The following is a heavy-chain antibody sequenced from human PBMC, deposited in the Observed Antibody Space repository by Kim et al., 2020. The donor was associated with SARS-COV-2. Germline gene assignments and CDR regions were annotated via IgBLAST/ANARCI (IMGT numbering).Heavy chain of an antibody. Sequence: IANYAQKFQGRVTITADKTTSTAYMELSSLRSEDTAVYYCARAVQDGMDVWVQGTTVTVSS. J-gene: IGHJ6*02. CDR3: ARAVQDGMDV. CDR2: IA. V-gene: IGHV1-69*04.